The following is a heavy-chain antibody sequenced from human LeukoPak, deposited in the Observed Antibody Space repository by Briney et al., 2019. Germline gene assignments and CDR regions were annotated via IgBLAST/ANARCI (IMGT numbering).Heavy chain of an antibody. D-gene: IGHD6-6*01. CDR2: ISSSGSTI. Sequence: GGSLRLSCAASGFTFSDYYMSWIRQAPGKGLEWVSYISSSGSTIYYADSVKGRFTISRDNAKNSLYLQMNSLRAEDTAVYYRARVRSIAARQYFDYWGQGTLVTVSS. CDR1: GFTFSDYY. V-gene: IGHV3-11*04. CDR3: ARVRSIAARQYFDY. J-gene: IGHJ4*02.